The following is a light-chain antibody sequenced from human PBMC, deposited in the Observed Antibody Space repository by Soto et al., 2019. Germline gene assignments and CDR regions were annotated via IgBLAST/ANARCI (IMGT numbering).Light chain of an antibody. Sequence: DIQMTQSPSSLSASVGDRFTITFRASQSIGGYLNWYQQKPGKAPNLLIYAASNLHSGAPSRFSGSGSGTEFTLTISSLQPDDFATYYCQHYNSYSEAFGQGTKVDI. V-gene: IGKV1-39*01. CDR3: QHYNSYSEA. J-gene: IGKJ1*01. CDR1: QSIGGY. CDR2: AAS.